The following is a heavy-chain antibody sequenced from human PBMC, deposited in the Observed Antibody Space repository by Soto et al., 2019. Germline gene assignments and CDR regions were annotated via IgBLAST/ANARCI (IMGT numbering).Heavy chain of an antibody. J-gene: IGHJ4*02. D-gene: IGHD6-19*01. CDR2: IIPIFGTA. CDR1: GGTFSSYA. CDR3: ASTLLIAVAGYFDY. Sequence: SVKVSCKASGGTFSSYAISWVRQAPGQGLEWMGGIIPIFGTANYAQKFQGRVTITADESTSTAYMELSSLRSEDTAVYYCASTLLIAVAGYFDYWGQGTLVTVSS. V-gene: IGHV1-69*13.